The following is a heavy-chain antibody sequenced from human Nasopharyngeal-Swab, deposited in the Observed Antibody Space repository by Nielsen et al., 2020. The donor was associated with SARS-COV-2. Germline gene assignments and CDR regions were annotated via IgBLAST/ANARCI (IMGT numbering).Heavy chain of an antibody. CDR3: TTQSPSLTIFGVPHDAFDI. CDR2: IKSKTDGGTT. V-gene: IGHV3-15*01. J-gene: IGHJ3*02. Sequence: GESLKISCAASGFTFSNAWMSWVRQAPGKGLEWVGRIKSKTDGGTTDYAAPVKGRFTISSDDSKNTLYLQMNSLKTEDTAVYYCTTQSPSLTIFGVPHDAFDIWGQGTMVTVSS. CDR1: GFTFSNAW. D-gene: IGHD3-3*01.